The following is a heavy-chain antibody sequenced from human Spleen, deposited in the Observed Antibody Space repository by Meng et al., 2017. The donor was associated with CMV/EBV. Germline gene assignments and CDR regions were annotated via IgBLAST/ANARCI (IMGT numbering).Heavy chain of an antibody. J-gene: IGHJ6*02. CDR1: GGSISSYY. D-gene: IGHD3-3*01. Sequence: SETLSLTCTVSGGSISSYYWSWIRQPAGKGLEWIGRIYTSGSTNYNPSLKSRVTMSVDTSKNQFSLKLNSVTAADTAVYYCARGGLQFLERSSVGYSGMDVWGQGTTVTVSS. V-gene: IGHV4-4*07. CDR2: IYTSGST. CDR3: ARGGLQFLERSSVGYSGMDV.